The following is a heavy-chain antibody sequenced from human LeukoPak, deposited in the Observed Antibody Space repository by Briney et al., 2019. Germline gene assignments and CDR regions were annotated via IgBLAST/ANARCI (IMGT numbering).Heavy chain of an antibody. CDR3: ARTNCSGGSCYYYGMDV. CDR1: GGTFSSYA. D-gene: IGHD2-15*01. J-gene: IGHJ6*02. V-gene: IGHV1-69*13. CDR2: IIPIFGTA. Sequence: SVKVSCKASGGTFSSYAISWVRQAPGQGLEWMGGIIPIFGTANYAQKFQGRVTITADESTSTAYMELSSLRSEDTAVYYCARTNCSGGSCYYYGMDVWGQGTTVTVSS.